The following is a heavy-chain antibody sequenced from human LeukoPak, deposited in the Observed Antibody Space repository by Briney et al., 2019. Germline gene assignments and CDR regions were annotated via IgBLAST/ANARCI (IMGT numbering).Heavy chain of an antibody. CDR1: GFTFTSYW. Sequence: PVGSLRLSSAASGFTFTSYWMSWVRQAPGKGLEWVANINQNGSEKYYVDSVKGRFTISRDNAKNSLYLQMNILRAQDPAVSYRARDSSGSYPYYFDYWGQGTLVTASS. CDR2: INQNGSEK. V-gene: IGHV3-7*01. CDR3: ARDSSGSYPYYFDY. J-gene: IGHJ4*02. D-gene: IGHD6-19*01.